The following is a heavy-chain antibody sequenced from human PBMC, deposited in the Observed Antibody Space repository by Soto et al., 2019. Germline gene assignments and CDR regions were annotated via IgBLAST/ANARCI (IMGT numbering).Heavy chain of an antibody. CDR3: AANRGYNYYYGMDV. V-gene: IGHV3-23*01. CDR2: ISGSGGST. Sequence: EVQLLESGGGLVQPGGSLRLSCAASGFTFSSYAMSWVRQAPGKGLEWVSAISGSGGSTYYADSVKGRFTISRDNSKSTLYLQMISLRAEDTAVYYCAANRGYNYYYGMDVWGQGTTVTVSS. CDR1: GFTFSSYA. J-gene: IGHJ6*02. D-gene: IGHD3-22*01.